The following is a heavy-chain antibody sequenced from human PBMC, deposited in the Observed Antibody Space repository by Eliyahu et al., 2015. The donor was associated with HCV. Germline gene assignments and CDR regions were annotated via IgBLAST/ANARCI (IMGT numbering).Heavy chain of an antibody. CDR2: INHSGST. Sequence: QVQLQQWGAGLLKPSETLSLTCAVYGGSFSGYYWSWIRQPPGKGLEWIGEINHSGSTHYNPSLKSRVTISVDTSKNQFSLKLSSVTAADTAVYYCPYDSSGYYGAFDIWGQGTMVTVSS. CDR3: PYDSSGYYGAFDI. V-gene: IGHV4-34*01. J-gene: IGHJ3*02. CDR1: GGSFSGYY. D-gene: IGHD3-22*01.